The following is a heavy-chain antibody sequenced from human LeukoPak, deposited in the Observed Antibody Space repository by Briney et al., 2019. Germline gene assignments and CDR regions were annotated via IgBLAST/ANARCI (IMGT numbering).Heavy chain of an antibody. V-gene: IGHV3-48*01. D-gene: IGHD5-24*01. Sequence: PGGSLRLSCAAPGFTFSAYSMNWVRQAPGKGLEWISYIGISSGNTKYADSVKGRFTISGDKAKNSLYLQMNSLRVEDTAVYYCARDYKYAFDNWGQGTLVTVSS. CDR2: IGISSGNT. J-gene: IGHJ4*02. CDR1: GFTFSAYS. CDR3: ARDYKYAFDN.